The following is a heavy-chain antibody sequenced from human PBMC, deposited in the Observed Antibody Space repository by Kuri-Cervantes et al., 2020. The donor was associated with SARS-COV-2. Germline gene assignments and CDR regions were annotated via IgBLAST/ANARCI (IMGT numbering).Heavy chain of an antibody. CDR2: INSDGSST. CDR3: VRAPRGYSYGGRLMFDY. CDR1: GFTFSSYW. D-gene: IGHD5-18*01. J-gene: IGHJ4*02. Sequence: GGSLRLSCAASGFTFSSYWMHWVRQAPGKGLVWVSRINSDGSSTSYADSVKGRFTISRDNAKNTLYLQMNSLRAEDTAVYYCVRAPRGYSYGGRLMFDYWGQGTLVTVSS. V-gene: IGHV3-74*01.